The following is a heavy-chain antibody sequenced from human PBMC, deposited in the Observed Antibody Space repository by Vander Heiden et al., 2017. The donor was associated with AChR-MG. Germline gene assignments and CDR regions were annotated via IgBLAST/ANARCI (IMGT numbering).Heavy chain of an antibody. CDR2: IRYDGSNK. CDR3: AKDGRPKRATRLYFDY. V-gene: IGHV3-30*02. Sequence: QAQLVESGVCVVHLGGSLGLSLAALGFLFRVDGMHWVRQAPGKGLEWVAFIRYDGSNKYYADSVKGRFTISRDNSKNTRYLKMNSMRAEETAVYYCAKDGRPKRATRLYFDYWGQGTLVTVSS. D-gene: IGHD2-15*01. J-gene: IGHJ4*02. CDR1: GFLFRVDG.